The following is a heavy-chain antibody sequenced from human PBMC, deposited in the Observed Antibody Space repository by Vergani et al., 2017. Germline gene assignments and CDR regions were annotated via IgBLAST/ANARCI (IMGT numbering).Heavy chain of an antibody. D-gene: IGHD6-19*01. J-gene: IGHJ6*03. CDR1: GGSIRSTFYY. CDR2: IYYSGST. V-gene: IGHV4-39*01. CDR3: ARHKEQLIPGDYYYYYYMDV. Sequence: QLQLQESDPGLVKPSETLSLTCTVPGGSIRSTFYYWGWIRQPPGKGLEWIGTIYYSGSTYYNLSLKSRVTISVDTSKNQFSLKLNSVTAADTAVYYCARHKEQLIPGDYYYYYYMDVWGKGTTVTVSS.